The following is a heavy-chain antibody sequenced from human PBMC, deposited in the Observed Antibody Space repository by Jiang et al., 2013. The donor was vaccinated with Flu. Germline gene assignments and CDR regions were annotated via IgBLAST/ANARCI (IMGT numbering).Heavy chain of an antibody. V-gene: IGHV1-18*04. CDR1: GYTFTSDG. J-gene: IGHJ6*02. D-gene: IGHD3-9*01. CDR3: ARVPYYDILSGYPPSYYYYYGMDV. Sequence: GAEVKKPGASVKVSCKASGYTFTSDGISWVRQAPGQGLEWMGWITAYNGNTNYAQKLQGRVTMTRDTSTSTAYMELRSLRSDDTAVYYCARVPYYDILSGYPPSYYYYYGMDVWGQGTTVTVSS. CDR2: ITAYNGNT.